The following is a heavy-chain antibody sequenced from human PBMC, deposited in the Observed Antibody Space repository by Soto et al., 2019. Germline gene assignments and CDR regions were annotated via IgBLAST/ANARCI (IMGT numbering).Heavy chain of an antibody. V-gene: IGHV1-18*04. D-gene: IGHD5-18*01. J-gene: IGHJ4*02. Sequence: QVQLVQSGAEVKKPGASVKVSCKASGYTFTSYGISWVRQAPGQGLEWMGWISAYNGNTNYAQKLHGRVTMTTDTSTSTAYMELRSLRSDDTAVYYCARAAPGVQLWPPSDYWGQGTLVTVSS. CDR2: ISAYNGNT. CDR1: GYTFTSYG. CDR3: ARAAPGVQLWPPSDY.